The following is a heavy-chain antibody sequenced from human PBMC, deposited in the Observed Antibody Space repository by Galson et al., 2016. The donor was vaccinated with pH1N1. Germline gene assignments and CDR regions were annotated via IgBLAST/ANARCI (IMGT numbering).Heavy chain of an antibody. CDR2: ITPLFGTA. Sequence: VKVSCKASGGTFSNYVINWVRQAPGQGLEWMGGITPLFGTAYYARNFQGKFTITADKSTSTAYMELNSLTSEDTALYFCARDGGRAGAFDIWGPGTMVTVSS. CDR1: GGTFSNYV. J-gene: IGHJ3*02. D-gene: IGHD6-25*01. CDR3: ARDGGRAGAFDI. V-gene: IGHV1-69*13.